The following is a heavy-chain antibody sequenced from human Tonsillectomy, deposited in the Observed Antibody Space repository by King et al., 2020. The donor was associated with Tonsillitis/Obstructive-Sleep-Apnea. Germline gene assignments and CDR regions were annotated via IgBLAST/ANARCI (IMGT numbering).Heavy chain of an antibody. D-gene: IGHD5-12*01. Sequence: VQLVQSGGGVVQPGRSLRLSCAASGFTFSSYAMHWVRQAPGKGLEWVAVISYDGSNKYYADSVKGRFTISRDNSKNTLYLQMNSLRAEDTAVYYCARGVVATITWYFDLWGRGTLVTVFS. V-gene: IGHV3-30*01. CDR3: ARGVVATITWYFDL. CDR1: GFTFSSYA. J-gene: IGHJ2*01. CDR2: ISYDGSNK.